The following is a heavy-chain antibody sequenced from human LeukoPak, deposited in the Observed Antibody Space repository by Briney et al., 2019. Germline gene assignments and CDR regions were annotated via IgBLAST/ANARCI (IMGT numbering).Heavy chain of an antibody. J-gene: IGHJ3*02. V-gene: IGHV4-59*01. D-gene: IGHD1/OR15-1a*01. CDR2: ISYSGST. CDR1: GGSISSSY. CDR3: ARVNNRLYAFDI. Sequence: SETLSLTCTVSGGSISSSYWGWIRQPPGKGLEWIGYISYSGSTNYSPSLKSRVTISVDTSKNQFSLKLSSVTAADTAVYYCARVNNRLYAFDIWGQGTVVTVSS.